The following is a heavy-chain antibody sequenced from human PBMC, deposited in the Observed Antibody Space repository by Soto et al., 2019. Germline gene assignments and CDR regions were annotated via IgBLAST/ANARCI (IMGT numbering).Heavy chain of an antibody. V-gene: IGHV4-59*01. D-gene: IGHD6-19*01. J-gene: IGHJ4*02. CDR1: GGSISSYY. CDR3: ARAISSGWLYFDY. Sequence: SETLSLTCTVSGGSISSYYWSWIRQPPGKGLEWIGYIYYSGSTNYNPSLKSRVTISVDTSKNPFSLKLSSVTAADTAVYYCARAISSGWLYFDYWGQGTLVTVSS. CDR2: IYYSGST.